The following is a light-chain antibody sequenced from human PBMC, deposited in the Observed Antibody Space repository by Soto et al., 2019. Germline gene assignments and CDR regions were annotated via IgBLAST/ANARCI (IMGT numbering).Light chain of an antibody. CDR1: TSDIGAYEH. Sequence: QAVVTQPSSMSGSPGQSITISCTGTTSDIGAYEHVSWYQQRPGRAPKVLIYDVRIRPSEVSNRFSGSKSGDTASLTISGLQAGDEAVYYCASKTTSSTVLFGGGTKLTVL. V-gene: IGLV2-14*03. CDR2: DVR. J-gene: IGLJ3*02. CDR3: ASKTTSSTVL.